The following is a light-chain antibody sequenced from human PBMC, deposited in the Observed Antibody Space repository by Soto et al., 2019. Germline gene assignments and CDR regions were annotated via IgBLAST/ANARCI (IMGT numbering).Light chain of an antibody. CDR3: QHYNNWPFT. CDR1: QSVSSN. V-gene: IGKV3-15*01. Sequence: ETVMTQSPATLSVSPGERATLSCRSSQSVSSNLAWYQQKPGQAPTLLIFGASARATGIPARFSGSGSGTEFTLTISSMQSEDFAVYYCQHYNNWPFTFGQGTKVDIK. J-gene: IGKJ2*01. CDR2: GAS.